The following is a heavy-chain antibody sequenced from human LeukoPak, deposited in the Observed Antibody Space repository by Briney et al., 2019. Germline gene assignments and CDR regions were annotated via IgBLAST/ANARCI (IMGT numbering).Heavy chain of an antibody. CDR3: ARGSDRGGDYYMDV. D-gene: IGHD3-16*01. Sequence: PSETLSLTCTVSGYSINSGYYWGWIRPPPGKWLEWIGSVYHSGSTYYNPSLKSRVTISVDTSKNQFSLKLSSVTAADTAVYYCARGSDRGGDYYMDVWGKGTTVTISS. V-gene: IGHV4-38-2*02. CDR2: VYHSGST. CDR1: GYSINSGYY. J-gene: IGHJ6*03.